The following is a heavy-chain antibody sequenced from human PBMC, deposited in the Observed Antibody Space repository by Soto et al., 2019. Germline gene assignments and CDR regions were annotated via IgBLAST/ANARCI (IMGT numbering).Heavy chain of an antibody. V-gene: IGHV4-34*01. CDR2: IYHSGGT. CDR1: GGSFSGCY. D-gene: IGHD3-22*01. Sequence: SETLSLTCAVYGGSFSGCYWSWIRQPPGKGLEWIGYIYHSGGTDYNPSLKSRVTITVDSSNNQFSLKLNSVTAADTAVYYCARDSRSGYYLEYWGQGTLVTV. CDR3: ARDSRSGYYLEY. J-gene: IGHJ4*02.